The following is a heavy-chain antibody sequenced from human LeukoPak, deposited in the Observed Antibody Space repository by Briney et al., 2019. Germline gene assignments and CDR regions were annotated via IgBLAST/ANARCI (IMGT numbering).Heavy chain of an antibody. D-gene: IGHD2-15*01. Sequence: SETLSLTCTVSGDSISTYYWSWIRQSPGKGLEWIAYIYYRGTTNYNPSLKSRVTISADTSKTQFSLILSSVTAADTAVYYCVSSSPRYCTGGTCYSSRGFDNWGQGALVTVSS. CDR3: VSSSPRYCTGGTCYSSRGFDN. J-gene: IGHJ4*02. V-gene: IGHV4-59*01. CDR2: IYYRGTT. CDR1: GDSISTYY.